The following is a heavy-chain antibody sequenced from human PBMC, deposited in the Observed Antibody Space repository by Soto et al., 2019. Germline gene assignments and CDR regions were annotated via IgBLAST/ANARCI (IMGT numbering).Heavy chain of an antibody. CDR1: GGSISSGDYY. CDR2: IYYSGST. CDR3: ARVRATAWFDP. V-gene: IGHV4-30-4*01. J-gene: IGHJ5*02. Sequence: SETLSLTCTVSGGSISSGDYYWSWIRQPPGKGLEWIGYIYYSGSTYYNPSLKSRVTISVDTSKNQFSLKLSSVTAADTAVYYCARVRATAWFDPWGQGTLVTVSS.